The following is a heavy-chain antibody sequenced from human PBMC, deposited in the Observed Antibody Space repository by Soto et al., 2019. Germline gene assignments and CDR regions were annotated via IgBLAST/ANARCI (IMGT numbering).Heavy chain of an antibody. D-gene: IGHD6-19*01. CDR2: IRSKAYGGTT. CDR3: TRAPSMYSSGWYQYYFDY. J-gene: IGHJ4*02. Sequence: GSLRLSCTASGFTVGDYAMSWFRQAPGKGLEWVGFIRSKAYGGTTEYAASVKGRFTISRDDSKSIAYLQMSSLKTEDTAVYYCTRAPSMYSSGWYQYYFDYWGQGTLVTVSS. V-gene: IGHV3-49*03. CDR1: GFTVGDYA.